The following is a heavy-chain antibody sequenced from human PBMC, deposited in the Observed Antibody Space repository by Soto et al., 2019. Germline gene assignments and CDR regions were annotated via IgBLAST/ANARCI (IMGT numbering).Heavy chain of an antibody. CDR2: MNPNSGNT. V-gene: IGHV1-8*01. Sequence: ASVKVSCKASGYTFTSYDINWVRQATGQGLEWMGWMNPNSGNTGYAQKFQGRVTMTRNTSISTAYMELSSLRSEDTAVYYCASLEYYYGSGSYKAWFDPWGQGTLVTVSS. CDR1: GYTFTSYD. CDR3: ASLEYYYGSGSYKAWFDP. J-gene: IGHJ5*02. D-gene: IGHD3-10*01.